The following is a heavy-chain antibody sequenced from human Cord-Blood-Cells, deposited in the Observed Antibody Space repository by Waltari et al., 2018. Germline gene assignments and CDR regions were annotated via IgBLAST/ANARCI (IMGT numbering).Heavy chain of an antibody. V-gene: IGHV1-3*01. D-gene: IGHD5-18*01. Sequence: QVQLVQSGAEVKKPGASVKVSCKASGYTFTSYAMHWVRQAPGQRLEWMGWINAGNGNTKYSQKFQGRVTITRDTSASTAYMELSSLRSEDTAVYYCARGRLGLLGGYSYGYFDYWGQGTLVTVSS. J-gene: IGHJ4*02. CDR3: ARGRLGLLGGYSYGYFDY. CDR1: GYTFTSYA. CDR2: INAGNGNT.